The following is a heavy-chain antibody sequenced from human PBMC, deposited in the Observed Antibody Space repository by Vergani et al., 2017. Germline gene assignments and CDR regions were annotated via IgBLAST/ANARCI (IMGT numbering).Heavy chain of an antibody. J-gene: IGHJ5*02. CDR3: AKVRYCSGGSCLGTPNWFDP. CDR2: INHSGST. V-gene: IGHV4-34*01. D-gene: IGHD2-15*01. CDR1: GGSFSGYY. Sequence: QVQLQQWGAGLLKPSETLSLTCAVYGGSFSGYYWSWIRQPPGKGLEWIGEINHSGSTDYNPSLKSRVTISVDTSKNQFSLKLSSVTAEDPAVYYCAKVRYCSGGSCLGTPNWFDPWGQGTLVTVSS.